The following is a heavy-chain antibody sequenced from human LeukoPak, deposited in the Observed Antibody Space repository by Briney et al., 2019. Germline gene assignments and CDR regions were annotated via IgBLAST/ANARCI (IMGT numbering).Heavy chain of an antibody. CDR1: GGTFSSYA. Sequence: SVKVSCKASGGTFSSYAISWVRQAPGQGLEWMGRIIPIFGTANYAQKFKGRVTITTDESTSTAYMELSSLRSEDTAVYYCARDGEAGGYFDYWGQGTLVTVSS. CDR3: ARDGEAGGYFDY. V-gene: IGHV1-69*05. J-gene: IGHJ4*02. D-gene: IGHD2-8*02. CDR2: IIPIFGTA.